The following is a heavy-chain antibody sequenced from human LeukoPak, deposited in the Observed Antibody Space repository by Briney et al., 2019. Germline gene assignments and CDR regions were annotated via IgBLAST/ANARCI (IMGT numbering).Heavy chain of an antibody. J-gene: IGHJ4*02. CDR3: TRGTGIAAFDY. CDR2: IKQDGSEK. Sequence: TGGSLRLSCAASGFIFSGYWMTWVRQVPGKGLEWVANIKQDGSEKYYVDSVKGRFTISRDNAKKSLYLHMNSLRAEDTAVYYCTRGTGIAAFDYWGQGTLVTVSS. CDR1: GFIFSGYW. V-gene: IGHV3-7*01. D-gene: IGHD6-13*01.